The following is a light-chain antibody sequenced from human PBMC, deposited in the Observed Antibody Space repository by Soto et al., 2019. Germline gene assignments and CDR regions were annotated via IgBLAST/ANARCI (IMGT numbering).Light chain of an antibody. CDR3: QQSYSHSRT. CDR1: QSISTW. J-gene: IGKJ3*01. Sequence: DIQMTQSPSTLSASVGDGVTITCRASQSISTWLAWYQQKPGKAPKLLIYGASSLRSGAPSRFSGSGSGTDFTLTIDSLQPEDFATYYCQQSYSHSRTFGPGTKVDI. V-gene: IGKV1-5*01. CDR2: GAS.